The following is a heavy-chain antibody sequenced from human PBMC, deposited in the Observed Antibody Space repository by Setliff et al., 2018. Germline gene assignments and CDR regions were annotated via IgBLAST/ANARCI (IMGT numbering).Heavy chain of an antibody. CDR1: GDSTSRYY. CDR2: IYYTGST. CDR3: ARVRYKYCGGDCYSASFDY. V-gene: IGHV4-59*08. D-gene: IGHD2-21*01. Sequence: SETLSLTCTVSGDSTSRYYWNWIRQPPGKGLEWIAYIYYTGSTNYNPSLKSRVTISVDTSKNEFSLRLRSVTAADTAVYYCARVRYKYCGGDCYSASFDYWGQGKLVTVSS. J-gene: IGHJ4*02.